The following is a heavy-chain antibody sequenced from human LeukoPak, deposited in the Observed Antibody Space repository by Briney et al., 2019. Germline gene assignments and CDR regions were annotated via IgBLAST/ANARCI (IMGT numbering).Heavy chain of an antibody. Sequence: GGSLRLSCAASGFTFSSYAMHWVRQAPGKGLEWVAVISYDGSNKYYADSVKGRFTISRDNSKNTLYLQMNSLRAEDTAVYYCARGFGEWNQIDYWGQGTLVTVSS. CDR2: ISYDGSNK. J-gene: IGHJ4*02. V-gene: IGHV3-30-3*01. CDR3: ARGFGEWNQIDY. CDR1: GFTFSSYA. D-gene: IGHD3-10*01.